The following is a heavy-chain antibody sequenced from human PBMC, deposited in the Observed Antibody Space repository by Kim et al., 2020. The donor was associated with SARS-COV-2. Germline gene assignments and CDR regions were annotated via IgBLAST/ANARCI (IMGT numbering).Heavy chain of an antibody. V-gene: IGHV3-30*18. Sequence: GGSLRLSCAASGFTFSSYGMHWVRQAPGKGLEWVAVISYDGSNKYYADSVKGRFTISRDNSKNTLYLQMNSLRAEDTAVYYCAKDKSAGLLLWFGEYDYWGQGTLVTVSS. D-gene: IGHD3-10*01. CDR2: ISYDGSNK. CDR3: AKDKSAGLLLWFGEYDY. CDR1: GFTFSSYG. J-gene: IGHJ4*02.